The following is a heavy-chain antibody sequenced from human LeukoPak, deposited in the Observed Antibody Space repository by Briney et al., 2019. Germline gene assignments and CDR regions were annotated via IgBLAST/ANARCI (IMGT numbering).Heavy chain of an antibody. CDR3: ARLNYSNQTFDP. D-gene: IGHD4-11*01. Sequence: SETLSLTCTVSGGSISSYYWSWIRQPPGKGLEWIGYIYYSGSTNYNPSLKGRVTISVDTSKNQFSLKLSSVTAADTAECYCARLNYSNQTFDPWGQGTLVTVSS. CDR2: IYYSGST. CDR1: GGSISSYY. J-gene: IGHJ5*02. V-gene: IGHV4-59*08.